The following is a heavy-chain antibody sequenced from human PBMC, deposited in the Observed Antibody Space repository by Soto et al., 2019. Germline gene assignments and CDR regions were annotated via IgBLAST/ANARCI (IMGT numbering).Heavy chain of an antibody. J-gene: IGHJ4*02. CDR1: GGSISSGGSF. D-gene: IGHD6-6*01. CDR3: AAGIAARPLGY. V-gene: IGHV4-30-2*01. CDR2: IYHSGST. Sequence: QLQLQESGSGLVKPSQTLSLTCAVSGGSISSGGSFWSWIRQPPGKGLEWIGYIYHSGSTYYNPSLKSRVTISVDRSTNQFSLKLSSVTAADTAVYYCAAGIAARPLGYWGQGTLVTVSS.